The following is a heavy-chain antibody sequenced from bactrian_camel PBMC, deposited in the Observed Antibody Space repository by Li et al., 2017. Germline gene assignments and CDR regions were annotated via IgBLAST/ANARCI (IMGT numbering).Heavy chain of an antibody. J-gene: IGHJ4*01. CDR3: AASPGLGCPGPGLPSLLSLFNY. CDR2: ISSKGDVT. D-gene: IGHD1*01. V-gene: IGHV3S63*01. Sequence: HVQLVESGGGSVQAGGSLRLSCAASGYLVAPNAMGWFRQAPGKELEWVSGISSKGDVTSYADSVKGRFTISRDNAKNTLYLQMNSLKPDDSAMYYCAASPGLGCPGPGLPSLLSLFNYWGQGTQVTVS. CDR1: GYLVAPNA.